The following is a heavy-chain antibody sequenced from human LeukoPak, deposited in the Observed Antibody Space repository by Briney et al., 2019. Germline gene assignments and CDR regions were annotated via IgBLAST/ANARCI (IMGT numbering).Heavy chain of an antibody. Sequence: GGSLRLSCAASGFTFSSYSMSWVRQAPGEGLEWVAHIKQDGGEENYVGSVKGRFTVSRDNAKNSVLLQMNSLRAEDTAVYYCAKQLGYCSDGSCYFPYWGQGTLVTVSS. CDR3: AKQLGYCSDGSCYFPY. D-gene: IGHD2-15*01. J-gene: IGHJ4*02. CDR1: GFTFSSYS. CDR2: IKQDGGEE. V-gene: IGHV3-7*03.